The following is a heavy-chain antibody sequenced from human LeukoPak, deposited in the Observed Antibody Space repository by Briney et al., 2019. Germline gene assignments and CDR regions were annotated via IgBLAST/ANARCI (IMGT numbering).Heavy chain of an antibody. Sequence: SETLSLTCAVYGGSFSGYYGSWIRQPPGKGLEWIGEINHSGSTNYNPSLKSRVTISVDTSKNQFSLKLSSVTAADTAVYYCARGRVTGTRFDYWGQGTLVTVSS. V-gene: IGHV4-34*01. CDR2: INHSGST. J-gene: IGHJ4*02. D-gene: IGHD1-20*01. CDR1: GGSFSGYY. CDR3: ARGRVTGTRFDY.